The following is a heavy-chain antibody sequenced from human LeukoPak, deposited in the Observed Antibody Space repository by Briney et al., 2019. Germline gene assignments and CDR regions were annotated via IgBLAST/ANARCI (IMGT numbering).Heavy chain of an antibody. J-gene: IGHJ3*01. V-gene: IGHV1-2*02. CDR1: GYTFTGYY. CDR3: ARDSGFLKAAFDV. D-gene: IGHD3-3*01. Sequence: GASVKVSCKASGYTFTGYYMHWVRQAPGQGLEWMGWINPNSGGTNYAQKFQGRVTMPRDTSISTAYMELSRLRSDDTAVYYCARDSGFLKAAFDVWGQGTMVTVSS. CDR2: INPNSGGT.